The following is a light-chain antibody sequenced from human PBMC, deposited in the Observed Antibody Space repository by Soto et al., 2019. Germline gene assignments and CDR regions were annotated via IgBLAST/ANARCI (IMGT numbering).Light chain of an antibody. CDR1: SSDVGAYNS. Sequence: QSALAQPAAGSGSPGQSITISCTGTSSDVGAYNSVSWYQQHPHRAPQVIIYKGTQRPSGVSNRFSGSTSGNAASLTISDLQADDEADYFCCSSAPESTYVFGTGTKVTVL. CDR3: CSSAPESTYV. CDR2: KGT. V-gene: IGLV2-23*01. J-gene: IGLJ1*01.